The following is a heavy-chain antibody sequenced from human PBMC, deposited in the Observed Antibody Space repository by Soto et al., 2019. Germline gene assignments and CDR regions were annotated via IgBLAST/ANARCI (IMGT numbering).Heavy chain of an antibody. Sequence: GESLKISCKGSGYSFTTYWIAWVRQMPGKGLEWMGIIYPGDSDTRYSPSFQGQVTISADKSITTAYLQWSSLRASDTAVYYCARHSSGYSPGDFWGQGTLVTVSS. V-gene: IGHV5-51*01. CDR2: IYPGDSDT. D-gene: IGHD3-22*01. CDR1: GYSFTTYW. CDR3: ARHSSGYSPGDF. J-gene: IGHJ4*02.